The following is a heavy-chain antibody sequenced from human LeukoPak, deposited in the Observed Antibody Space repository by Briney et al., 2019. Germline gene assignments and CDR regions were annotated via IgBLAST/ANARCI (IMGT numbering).Heavy chain of an antibody. D-gene: IGHD4-23*01. Sequence: SVKVSCKASGGTFSSYAISWVRQAPGQGLEWMGRIIPILGIANYAQKFQGRVTIAADESTSTAYMELSSLRSEDTAVYYCAREITTVVASGYFQHWGQGTLVTVSS. CDR3: AREITTVVASGYFQH. CDR2: IIPILGIA. J-gene: IGHJ1*01. V-gene: IGHV1-69*04. CDR1: GGTFSSYA.